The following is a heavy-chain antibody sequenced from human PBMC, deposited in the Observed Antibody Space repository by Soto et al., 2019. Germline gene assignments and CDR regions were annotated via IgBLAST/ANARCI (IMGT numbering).Heavy chain of an antibody. CDR3: ASPLHGAVPGSLNY. V-gene: IGHV3-21*01. CDR2: ISTSSTYI. D-gene: IGHD6-19*01. CDR1: GFTFSSYS. Sequence: GGSLRLSCAASGFTFSSYSMTWVRQAPGKGLEWVSSISTSSTYIYYADSVKGRFTVSRDNAKNSLYLQMNSLRAEDTAVYYCASPLHGAVPGSLNYWGQGTLVTVSS. J-gene: IGHJ4*02.